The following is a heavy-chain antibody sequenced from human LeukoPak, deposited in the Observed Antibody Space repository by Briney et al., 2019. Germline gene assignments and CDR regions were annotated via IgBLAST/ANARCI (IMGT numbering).Heavy chain of an antibody. V-gene: IGHV1-2*02. CDR3: ARGVYGSGSYYGY. D-gene: IGHD3-10*01. Sequence: ASVKVSCKAPGYTFTGYYMHWVRQAPGQGLEWMGWINPNSGGTNYAQKFQGRVTMTRDTSISTAYMELSRLRSDDTAVYYCARGVYGSGSYYGYWGQGTLVTVSS. CDR1: GYTFTGYY. J-gene: IGHJ4*02. CDR2: INPNSGGT.